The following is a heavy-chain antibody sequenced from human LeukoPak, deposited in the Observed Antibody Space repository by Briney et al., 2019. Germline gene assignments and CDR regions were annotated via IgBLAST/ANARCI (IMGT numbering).Heavy chain of an antibody. V-gene: IGHV3-23*01. Sequence: GGSLRLSCAASGFTFSSYAMSWVRQAPGKGLEWVSAISGSGGSTCYADSVKGRFTISRDNAKNSLFLQMNSLRAEDTAVYYCARVLRYCSGGNCYSGGLGYMDVWGKGTTVTISS. CDR1: GFTFSSYA. CDR2: ISGSGGST. CDR3: ARVLRYCSGGNCYSGGLGYMDV. D-gene: IGHD2-15*01. J-gene: IGHJ6*03.